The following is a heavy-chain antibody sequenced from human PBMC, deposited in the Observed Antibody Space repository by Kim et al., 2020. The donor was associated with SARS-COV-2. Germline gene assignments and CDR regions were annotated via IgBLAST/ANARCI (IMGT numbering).Heavy chain of an antibody. J-gene: IGHJ4*02. Sequence: GGSLRLSCAASGFTFSTYGMSWVRQAPGKGLECVSRIGGRGDSTNYAYSVKGRFTISWDNSKNILYLKMNSLRAENTAVYYCAKRKAVGVTAPNYWGQG. CDR2: IGGRGDST. CDR1: GFTFSTYG. CDR3: AKRKAVGVTAPNY. V-gene: IGHV3-23*01. D-gene: IGHD1-26*01.